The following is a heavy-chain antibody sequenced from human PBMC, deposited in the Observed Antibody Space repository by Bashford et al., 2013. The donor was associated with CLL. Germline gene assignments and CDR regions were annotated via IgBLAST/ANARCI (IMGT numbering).Heavy chain of an antibody. J-gene: IGHJ4*02. CDR1: GFTFSSYW. CDR2: INSDGSST. Sequence: GSRRDSPVRASGFTFSSYWMHWVRQAPGKGLVWVSRINSDGSSTSYADSVKGRFTISRDNAKNTLYLQMNSLRAEDTAVYYCARGYYYDSSGYFPIDYWGQGTLVTVSS. D-gene: IGHD3-22*01. V-gene: IGHV3-74*01. CDR3: ARGYYYDSSGYFPIDY.